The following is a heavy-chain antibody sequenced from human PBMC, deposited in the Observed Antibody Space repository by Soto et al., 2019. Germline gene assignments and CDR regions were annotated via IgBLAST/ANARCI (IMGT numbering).Heavy chain of an antibody. Sequence: SETLSLTCAVYGGSFSGYYWSWIRQPPGKGLEWIGEINHSGSTNYNPSLKSRVTISVDTSKNQFSLKLSSVTAADTAVYYCARLRDDYGDYVEYFQHWGQGTLVTVSS. CDR2: INHSGST. CDR3: ARLRDDYGDYVEYFQH. V-gene: IGHV4-34*01. D-gene: IGHD4-17*01. J-gene: IGHJ1*01. CDR1: GGSFSGYY.